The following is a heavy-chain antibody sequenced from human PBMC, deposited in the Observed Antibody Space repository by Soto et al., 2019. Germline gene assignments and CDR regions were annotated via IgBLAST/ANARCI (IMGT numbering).Heavy chain of an antibody. D-gene: IGHD3-22*01. CDR1: GFIFSSYN. Sequence: EVRLVESGGGLVKPGGSLRLSCAASGFIFSSYNMNWVRQAPGEGLEWISSISSSGDYIFYADSVKGRFTISRDNAKNSLYLQLNSLRAEDTAVYYCAWEGYYFESPLYPPWFDPWGQGTLVPVSS. V-gene: IGHV3-21*01. CDR3: AWEGYYFESPLYPPWFDP. CDR2: ISSSGDYI. J-gene: IGHJ5*02.